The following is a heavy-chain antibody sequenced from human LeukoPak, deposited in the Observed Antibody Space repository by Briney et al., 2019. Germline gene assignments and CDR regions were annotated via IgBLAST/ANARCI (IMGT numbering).Heavy chain of an antibody. J-gene: IGHJ5*02. CDR3: VRSPRQDLVVVPAARLDP. CDR1: GFTFSSYA. V-gene: IGHV3-64*01. D-gene: IGHD2-2*01. Sequence: GGSLRLSCAASGFTFSSYAMHWVRQAPGKGLEYVSAISSNGGSTYYANSVKGRFTISRDNSKNTLYLQMGSLRAEDMAVYYCVRSPRQDLVVVPAARLDPSGQG. CDR2: ISSNGGST.